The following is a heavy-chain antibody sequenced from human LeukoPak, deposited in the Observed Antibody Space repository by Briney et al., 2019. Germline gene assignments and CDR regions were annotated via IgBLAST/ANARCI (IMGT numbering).Heavy chain of an antibody. D-gene: IGHD3-10*01. CDR1: GFTFSTYG. J-gene: IGHJ6*02. V-gene: IGHV3-30*18. Sequence: GGSLRLSCAASGFTFSTYGMHWVRQAPGKGPEWVAVISNDGSNKYHAESVRGRFTISRDNSKNTLYLQMNSLRAEDTAVYYCAKDMVALIYYYYGMDVWGQGTTVTVSS. CDR3: AKDMVALIYYYYGMDV. CDR2: ISNDGSNK.